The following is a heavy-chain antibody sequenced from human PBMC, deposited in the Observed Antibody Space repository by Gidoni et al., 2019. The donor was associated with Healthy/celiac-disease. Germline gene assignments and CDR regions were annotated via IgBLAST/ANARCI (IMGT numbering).Heavy chain of an antibody. V-gene: IGHV3-23*01. CDR2: ITGSGSST. J-gene: IGHJ3*02. D-gene: IGHD2-2*01. CDR1: GCSFSSYA. Sequence: EVQLLESGGGLVQPGGSLRLSCAASGCSFSSYALSWVRQAPGEGLGWVSAITGSGSSTYYADSVKGRFTSSRDNSKNTLYLQMNSLRAEDTAVYYCAKSQPDVGRGAFDIWGQGTMVTVSS. CDR3: AKSQPDVGRGAFDI.